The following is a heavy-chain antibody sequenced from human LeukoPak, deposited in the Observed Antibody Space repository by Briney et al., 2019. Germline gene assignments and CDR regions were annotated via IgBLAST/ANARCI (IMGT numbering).Heavy chain of an antibody. Sequence: GGSLRLSCAASGFTFDDYAMHWVRQAPGKGLEWVSGISWNSGRIGYADSVKGRFTISRDNAKNSLYLQMNSLRAEDTAVYYCARETDSGYDSHWGQGTLVTVSS. CDR3: ARETDSGYDSH. CDR2: ISWNSGRI. J-gene: IGHJ4*02. V-gene: IGHV3-9*01. D-gene: IGHD5-12*01. CDR1: GFTFDDYA.